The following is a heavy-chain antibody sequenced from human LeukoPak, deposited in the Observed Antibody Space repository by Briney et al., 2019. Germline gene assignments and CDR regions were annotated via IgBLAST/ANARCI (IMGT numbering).Heavy chain of an antibody. J-gene: IGHJ4*02. D-gene: IGHD3-10*01. CDR2: IKEDGSVK. CDR1: GFIFSSHW. Sequence: EGSLRLSCTASGFIFSSHWMTWVRQSPGKGLEWVANIKEDGSVKYYVDSVKGRFTISRDNSKNTLYVQMNSLRAEDTAVYYCAKGHYYGSGSLDYWGQGTLVTVSS. V-gene: IGHV3-7*03. CDR3: AKGHYYGSGSLDY.